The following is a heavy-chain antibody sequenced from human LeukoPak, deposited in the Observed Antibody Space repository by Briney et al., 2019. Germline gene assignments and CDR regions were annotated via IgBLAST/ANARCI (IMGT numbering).Heavy chain of an antibody. CDR2: FDPEDGET. CDR3: ATDRVDTAMVEGGPWFDP. Sequence: ASVKVSCKVSGYTLTELSMHWVRQAPGKGLEWMGGFDPEDGETIYAQKFQGRVTMTEDTSTDTAYMELSSLRSEDTAVYYCATDRVDTAMVEGGPWFDPWGQGTLVTVSS. J-gene: IGHJ5*02. CDR1: GYTLTELS. D-gene: IGHD5-18*01. V-gene: IGHV1-24*01.